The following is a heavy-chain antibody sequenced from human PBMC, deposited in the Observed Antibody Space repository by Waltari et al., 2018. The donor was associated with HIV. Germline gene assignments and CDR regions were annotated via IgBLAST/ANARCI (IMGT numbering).Heavy chain of an antibody. J-gene: IGHJ6*02. CDR3: ARDPGNGDYYYYYGMDV. D-gene: IGHD2-21*02. V-gene: IGHV3-48*01. Sequence: DSVKGRFTISRDNAKNSLYLQMNSLRAEDTAVYYCARDPGNGDYYYYYGMDVWGQGTTVTVSS.